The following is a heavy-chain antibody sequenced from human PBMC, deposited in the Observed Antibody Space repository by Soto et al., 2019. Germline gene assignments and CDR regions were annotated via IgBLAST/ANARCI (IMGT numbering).Heavy chain of an antibody. CDR2: ISWNSGSI. D-gene: IGHD3-22*01. Sequence: EVQLVESGGGLVQPGRSLRLSCAASGFTFDDYAMHWVRQAPGKGLEWVSGISWNSGSIGYADSVKGRFTISRDNAKNYLDLQRNSLRAEDTALYYCAKGEGSSGYYSLFDYWGQGTLVTVSS. CDR3: AKGEGSSGYYSLFDY. J-gene: IGHJ4*02. CDR1: GFTFDDYA. V-gene: IGHV3-9*01.